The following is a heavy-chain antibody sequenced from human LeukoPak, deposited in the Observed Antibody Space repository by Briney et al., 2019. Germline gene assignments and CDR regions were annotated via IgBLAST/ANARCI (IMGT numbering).Heavy chain of an antibody. V-gene: IGHV3-21*01. J-gene: IGHJ6*02. CDR3: ARLGYCSGTSCPYYYYYGMDV. Sequence: TGGSLRLSCAASGFIFSSDSMNWVRQAPGKGLEWVSSISSSSSYIYYADSVKGRFTISRDNAKNSLYLQMNSLRAEDTAVYYCARLGYCSGTSCPYYYYYGMDVWGQGTTVTVSS. D-gene: IGHD2-2*01. CDR1: GFIFSSDS. CDR2: ISSSSSYI.